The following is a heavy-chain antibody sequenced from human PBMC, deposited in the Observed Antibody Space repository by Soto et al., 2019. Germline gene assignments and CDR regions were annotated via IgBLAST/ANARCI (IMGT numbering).Heavy chain of an antibody. Sequence: GGSLRLSCAASGFTVSSNYMSWVRQAPGKGLEWVSVIYSGGSTYYADSVKGRFTISRDNSKNTLYLQMNSLRAEDTAVYYCARASNYYDSSGQAQGYGMDVWGQGTTVTVSS. V-gene: IGHV3-53*01. D-gene: IGHD3-22*01. CDR3: ARASNYYDSSGQAQGYGMDV. CDR2: IYSGGST. CDR1: GFTVSSNY. J-gene: IGHJ6*02.